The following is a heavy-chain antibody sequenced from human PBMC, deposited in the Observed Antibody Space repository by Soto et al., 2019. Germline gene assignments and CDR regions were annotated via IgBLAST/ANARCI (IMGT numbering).Heavy chain of an antibody. CDR2: ISDDGSNK. V-gene: IGHV3-30-3*01. CDR3: SADGTVGGYNHNYYYYYGRDV. CDR1: GFTFSSYA. D-gene: IGHD5-12*01. Sequence: QVQLVESAGGVVQPGRSLRLSCAASGFTFSSYAMHWVRQAPGKGLEWVAVISDDGSNKYYADSVKGRFTISRDNSKNALYLQMNSLRAEDTAVYYCSADGTVGGYNHNYYYYYGRDVWGQGTTVTFSS. J-gene: IGHJ6*02.